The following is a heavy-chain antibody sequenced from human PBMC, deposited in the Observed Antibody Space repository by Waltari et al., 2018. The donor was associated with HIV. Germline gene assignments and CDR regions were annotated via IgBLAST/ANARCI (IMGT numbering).Heavy chain of an antibody. CDR3: ARGPVGAHYYYYGMDV. J-gene: IGHJ6*02. V-gene: IGHV1-2*02. D-gene: IGHD1-26*01. Sequence: QVQLVQSGAEVKKPGASVKVSCKASGYTFTGYYMHWVRQAPGQGLEWSGWINPNSGGTKYAQKFQGRVTMTRDTSISTAYMELSRLRSDDTAVYYCARGPVGAHYYYYGMDVWGQGTTVTVSS. CDR2: INPNSGGT. CDR1: GYTFTGYY.